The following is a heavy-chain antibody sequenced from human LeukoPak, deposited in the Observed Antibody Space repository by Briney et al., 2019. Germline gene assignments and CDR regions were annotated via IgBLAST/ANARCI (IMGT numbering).Heavy chain of an antibody. CDR3: ASPAIAAAGTSPDIDY. Sequence: GGSLRLSCAASGFTFSSYGMHWVRQAPGKGLEWVAFIRYDGSNKYYADSVKGRFTISRDNSKNTLYLQMNSLRAEDTAVYYCASPAIAAAGTSPDIDYWGQGTLVTVSS. CDR2: IRYDGSNK. CDR1: GFTFSSYG. V-gene: IGHV3-30*02. D-gene: IGHD6-13*01. J-gene: IGHJ4*02.